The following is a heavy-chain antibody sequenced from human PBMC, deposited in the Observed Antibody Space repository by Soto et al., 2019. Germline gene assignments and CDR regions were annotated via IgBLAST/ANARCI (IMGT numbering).Heavy chain of an antibody. CDR2: ISSSSSHI. CDR1: GFIFSTYS. Sequence: GGSLRLSCAASGFIFSTYSFNWVRQAPGKGLEWVSSISSSSSHIYYADSVKGRFTISRDNAKNPLYLQMNSLRAEDTAVYYCARDQQYMDVWGQGTTVTVSS. V-gene: IGHV3-21*01. J-gene: IGHJ6*03. CDR3: ARDQQYMDV.